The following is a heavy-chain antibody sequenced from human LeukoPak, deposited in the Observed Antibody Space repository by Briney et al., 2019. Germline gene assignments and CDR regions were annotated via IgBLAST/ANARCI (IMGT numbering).Heavy chain of an antibody. J-gene: IGHJ4*02. CDR3: ARHGSYGYGTFDY. CDR1: GGSFSSYY. Sequence: SETLSLTCAVYGGSFSSYYWGWIRQPPGKGLEWIGSIYYSGSTYYNPSLKSRVTISVDTSKNQFSLKLSSVTAADTAVYYCARHGSYGYGTFDYWGQGTLVTVSS. CDR2: IYYSGST. D-gene: IGHD5-18*01. V-gene: IGHV4-39*01.